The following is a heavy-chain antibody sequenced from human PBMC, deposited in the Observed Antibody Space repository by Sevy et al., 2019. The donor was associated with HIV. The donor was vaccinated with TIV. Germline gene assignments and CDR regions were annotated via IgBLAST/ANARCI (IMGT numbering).Heavy chain of an antibody. CDR3: AKDTYYYDSSGYYKDYYYYGMDV. CDR2: IRYDGSNK. Sequence: GESLKISCAASGFTFSSYGMHWVRQAPGKGLEWVAFIRYDGSNKYYADTVKGRFTISRDNSKNTLFLQMNRLRAEDTAVYYCAKDTYYYDSSGYYKDYYYYGMDVWGQGTTVTVSS. V-gene: IGHV3-30*02. CDR1: GFTFSSYG. J-gene: IGHJ6*02. D-gene: IGHD3-22*01.